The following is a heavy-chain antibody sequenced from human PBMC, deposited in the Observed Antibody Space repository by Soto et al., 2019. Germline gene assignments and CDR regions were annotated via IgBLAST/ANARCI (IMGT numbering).Heavy chain of an antibody. Sequence: QVQLVQSGAEVKKPRSSVRVACKASGTIFSRYTISWVRKAPGQGLEWMGRIIPILGETNSAQKFQDRVTLTADKSTNTAYMELNSLRLEDTAMYYCARGLGGRMDDWGQGTTVTVSS. D-gene: IGHD3-16*01. CDR1: GTIFSRYT. CDR3: ARGLGGRMDD. J-gene: IGHJ6*02. V-gene: IGHV1-69*08. CDR2: IIPILGET.